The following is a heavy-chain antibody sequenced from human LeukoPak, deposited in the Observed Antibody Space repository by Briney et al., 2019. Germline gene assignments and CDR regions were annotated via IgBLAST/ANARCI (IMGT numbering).Heavy chain of an antibody. Sequence: SETLSLTCTVSGVSISSYYWSWIRQPAGKGLEWIGRIYTSGSTNYNPSLKSRVTMSVDTSKNQFSLKLSSVTAADTAVYYCARVGIWSGYYGIDYWGQGTLVTVSS. CDR3: ARVGIWSGYYGIDY. V-gene: IGHV4-4*07. CDR2: IYTSGST. J-gene: IGHJ4*02. D-gene: IGHD3-3*01. CDR1: GVSISSYY.